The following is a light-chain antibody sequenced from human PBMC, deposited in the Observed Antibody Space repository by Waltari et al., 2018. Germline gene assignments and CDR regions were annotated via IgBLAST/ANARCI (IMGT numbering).Light chain of an antibody. CDR3: AAWDDSLSGQV. CDR2: RNN. V-gene: IGLV1-47*01. Sequence: QSVLTQPPSASGTPGQRVTISCSGSSSNLGINYVYWYQQLPGTAPKPLIYRNNQRPSGVPDRFSGSKSGTSASLAISGLRSEDEADYYCAAWDDSLSGQVFGSGTKVTVL. J-gene: IGLJ6*01. CDR1: SSNLGINY.